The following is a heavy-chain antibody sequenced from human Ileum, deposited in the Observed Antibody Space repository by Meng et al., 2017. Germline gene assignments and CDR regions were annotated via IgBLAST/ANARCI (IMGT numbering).Heavy chain of an antibody. Sequence: GGSLRLSCAASGFTFSSYEMNWVRQAPGKGLEWVSYISSSGSTIYYADSVKGRFTISRDNAKNSLYLQMNSLRAEDTAVYYCARDGVIEVATLSWRADYYCGMDVWGQGTTVTVSS. CDR2: ISSSGSTI. D-gene: IGHD5-24*01. CDR3: ARDGVIEVATLSWRADYYCGMDV. CDR1: GFTFSSYE. J-gene: IGHJ6*02. V-gene: IGHV3-48*03.